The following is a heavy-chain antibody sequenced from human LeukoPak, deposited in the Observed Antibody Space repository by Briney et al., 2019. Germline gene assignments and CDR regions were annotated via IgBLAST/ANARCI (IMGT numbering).Heavy chain of an antibody. CDR3: ASGYSGYDPSWPYCFDY. CDR1: GVSIRSTTYY. D-gene: IGHD5-12*01. V-gene: IGHV4-39*07. Sequence: SETLSLTCSVSGVSIRSTTYYWGWIRQPPGKGLELIGSIDYSGNTYYSPSLMTRVTISVDTSKNQFSLKLSSVTAADTAVYYCASGYSGYDPSWPYCFDYWGQGTLVTVSS. CDR2: IDYSGNT. J-gene: IGHJ4*02.